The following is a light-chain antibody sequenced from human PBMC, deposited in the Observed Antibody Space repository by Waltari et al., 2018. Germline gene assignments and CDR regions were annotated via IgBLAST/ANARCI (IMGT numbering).Light chain of an antibody. CDR2: DVS. J-gene: IGLJ2*01. CDR1: SSAVGAYNY. V-gene: IGLV2-14*03. CDR3: SSYISSSALEL. Sequence: QPALTQPASVSGSPGQSITISCTGTSSAVGAYNYVSWYQQPPGKAPKLMIFDVSSLPAGDANRSTGSKSGNTASLTISGRQAEDEADYYCSSYISSSALELFGGGTSLTVL.